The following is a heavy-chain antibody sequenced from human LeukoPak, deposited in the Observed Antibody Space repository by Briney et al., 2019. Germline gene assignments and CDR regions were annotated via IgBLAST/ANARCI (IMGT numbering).Heavy chain of an antibody. CDR1: GYTFTSYD. J-gene: IGHJ4*02. CDR3: ARAYDSSGYWYFDY. V-gene: IGHV1-2*02. D-gene: IGHD3-22*01. Sequence: GASVKVSCKASGYTFTSYDINWVRQATGQGLEWMGWINPNSGGTNYAQKFQGRVTMTRDTSISTAYMELSRLRSDDMAVYYCARAYDSSGYWYFDYWGQGTLVTVSS. CDR2: INPNSGGT.